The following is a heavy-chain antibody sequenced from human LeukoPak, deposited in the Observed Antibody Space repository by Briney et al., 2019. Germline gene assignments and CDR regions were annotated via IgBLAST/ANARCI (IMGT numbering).Heavy chain of an antibody. D-gene: IGHD1-26*01. CDR1: GSSIYSDYF. CDR3: ARHSRVIVGAICAYDF. V-gene: IGHV4-38-2*01. Sequence: PSETLSLTRAVSGSSIYSDYFWAWIRQPPGKGLEWIGSIHHSGTIYYNPSLRSRVTISVGTSDNHFSLNLNSVTAADTALYYCARHSRVIVGAICAYDFWGQGTKVTVSS. CDR2: IHHSGTI. J-gene: IGHJ3*01.